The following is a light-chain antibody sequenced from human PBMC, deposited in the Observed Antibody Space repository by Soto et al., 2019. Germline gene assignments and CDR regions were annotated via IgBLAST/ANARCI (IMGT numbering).Light chain of an antibody. CDR3: QQYNDWPPYT. V-gene: IGKV3-15*01. Sequence: EILMTQSPVTLSVSPGESATLSCRASQSVAYNLAWYQQKPGQAPRLLIYGASTRATDIPARFSGSGFGTEFTLNINSLQSEDFAVYYCQQYNDWPPYTFGQGTKLHIK. CDR2: GAS. CDR1: QSVAYN. J-gene: IGKJ2*01.